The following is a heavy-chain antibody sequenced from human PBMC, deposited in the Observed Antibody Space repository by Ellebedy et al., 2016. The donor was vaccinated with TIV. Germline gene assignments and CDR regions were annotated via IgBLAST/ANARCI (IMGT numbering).Heavy chain of an antibody. CDR1: GFTFDDYA. CDR2: ISWNSGSI. D-gene: IGHD2-2*01. J-gene: IGHJ5*02. CDR3: ARSRGTSGEFDP. V-gene: IGHV3-9*01. Sequence: GGSLRLSXAASGFTFDDYAMHWVRQAPGKGLEWVSGISWNSGSIGYADSVKGRFTISRDNAKNFLYLQINSLRPEDTALYYCARSRGTSGEFDPWGQGTLVTVSS.